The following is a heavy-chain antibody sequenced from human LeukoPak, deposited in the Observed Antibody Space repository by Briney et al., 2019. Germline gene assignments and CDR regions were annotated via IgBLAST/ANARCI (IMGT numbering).Heavy chain of an antibody. J-gene: IGHJ6*03. CDR3: ARDLSVTTPTVRYYYYYMDV. CDR1: GFTFSSYS. D-gene: IGHD4-17*01. V-gene: IGHV3-21*01. CDR2: ISSSSSYI. Sequence: PGGSLRLSCAASGFTFSSYSMNWVRQAPGKGLEWVSSISSSSSYIYYADSVKGRFTISRDNAKNSLYLQMNSLRAEDTAVYYCARDLSVTTPTVRYYYYYMDVWGKGTTVTVSS.